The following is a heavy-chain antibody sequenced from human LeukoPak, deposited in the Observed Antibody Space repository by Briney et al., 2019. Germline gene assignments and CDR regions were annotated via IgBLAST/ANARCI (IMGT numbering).Heavy chain of an antibody. CDR1: GFTFDDYA. Sequence: SLRLSCADSGFTFDDYAMHWVRQAPGKGLEWVSGISWNSNSIGYADSVKGRFTISRDNAKRSLYLQINSLRPEDTALYYCTKGVSTNYYYYMDVWGKGTTVTVSS. CDR3: TKGVSTNYYYYMDV. D-gene: IGHD3-16*01. J-gene: IGHJ6*03. CDR2: ISWNSNSI. V-gene: IGHV3-9*01.